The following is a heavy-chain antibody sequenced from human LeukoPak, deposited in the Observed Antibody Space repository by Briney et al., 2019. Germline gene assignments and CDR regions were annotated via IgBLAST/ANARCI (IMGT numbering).Heavy chain of an antibody. CDR2: IRYDGSNK. V-gene: IGHV3-30*02. CDR1: GFTFSSYG. J-gene: IGHJ4*02. Sequence: GGSLRLSCAASGFTFSSYGMHWVREAPGTGLESVAFIRYDGSNKYYADSVKGRFTISRDNSKNTLYLQMNSLRAEDTAVSYCAKDGSYDSSGYYFYYFDYWGEGTLVTVSS. D-gene: IGHD3-22*01. CDR3: AKDGSYDSSGYYFYYFDY.